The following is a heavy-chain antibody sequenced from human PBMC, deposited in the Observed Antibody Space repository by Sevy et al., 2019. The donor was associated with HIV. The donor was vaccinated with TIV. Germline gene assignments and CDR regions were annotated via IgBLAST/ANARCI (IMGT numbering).Heavy chain of an antibody. CDR2: IYSGGDT. J-gene: IGHJ4*02. CDR1: GFSVSINY. Sequence: GGSRRLSCAASGFSVSINYMSWVRQAPGKGLEFVSVIYSGGDTYYADSAKGRFTISRDNSKNTLYLQMNSLGAEDTAVYYCGRGAGYSTGWAPPYYFDYGGQGTLVTVSS. V-gene: IGHV3-53*01. D-gene: IGHD6-19*01. CDR3: GRGAGYSTGWAPPYYFDY.